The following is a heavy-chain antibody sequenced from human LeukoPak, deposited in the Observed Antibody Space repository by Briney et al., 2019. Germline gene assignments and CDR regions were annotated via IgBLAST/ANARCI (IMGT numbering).Heavy chain of an antibody. CDR3: ARITEYYFDY. D-gene: IGHD3-16*01. Sequence: PSETLSLTCTVSGGSISSYYWSWIRQPPGKGLEWIGYIYYSGSTNYNPSLKSRVTISVDTSKNQFSLKLSSVTTAGTAVYYCARITEYYFDYWGQGTPVTVSS. CDR2: IYYSGST. J-gene: IGHJ4*02. V-gene: IGHV4-59*01. CDR1: GGSISSYY.